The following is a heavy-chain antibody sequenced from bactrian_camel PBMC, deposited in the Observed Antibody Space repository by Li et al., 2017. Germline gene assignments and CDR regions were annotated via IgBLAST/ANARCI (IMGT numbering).Heavy chain of an antibody. CDR3: AADLGWCGSAPLQRTFRN. CDR2: IAPSTGST. D-gene: IGHD1*01. Sequence: VQLVESGGGSVQAGGSLRLSCAASEYTLSDSRMAWFRQAPGKEREGVAAIAPSTGSTYYDDSVKGRFTVSHVNANNTLHLQMNSLKPEDTAVYYCAADLGWCGSAPLQRTFRNWGQGTQVTVS. J-gene: IGHJ4*01. V-gene: IGHV3S31*01. CDR1: EYTLSDSR.